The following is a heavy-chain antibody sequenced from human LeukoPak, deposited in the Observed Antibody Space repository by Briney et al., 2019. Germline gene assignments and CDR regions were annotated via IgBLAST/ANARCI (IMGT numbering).Heavy chain of an antibody. CDR1: GFTFSSYA. D-gene: IGHD1-7*01. V-gene: IGHV3-64*01. CDR2: ISVNGGST. J-gene: IGHJ4*02. CDR3: ARVLSLAGTTYDY. Sequence: PGGSLRLSCAASGFTFSSYAMHWVRQAPGNGLEYVSAISVNGGSTYYANSVKCRFTIYRDNSKNTLYLHMGRLRAEDMAVYYCARVLSLAGTTYDYWGQGTLVTVSS.